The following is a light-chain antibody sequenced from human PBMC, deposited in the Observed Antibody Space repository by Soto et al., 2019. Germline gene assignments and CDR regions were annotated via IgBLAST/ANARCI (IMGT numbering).Light chain of an antibody. CDR3: WSYAGRRTFEV. Sequence: QSVLTQPASVSGSPGQSITISCTGSSSDVGSYNLVSWYQQYPGKAPKLMIFEGNKRPSGVSNRFSASKSGNTASLTISGLQAEDEADYYCWSYAGRRTFEVFGGGTKLNVL. CDR2: EGN. V-gene: IGLV2-23*03. CDR1: SSDVGSYNL. J-gene: IGLJ2*01.